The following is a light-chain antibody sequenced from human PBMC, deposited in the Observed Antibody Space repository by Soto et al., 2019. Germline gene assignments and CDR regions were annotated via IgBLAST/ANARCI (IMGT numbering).Light chain of an antibody. CDR3: ASYTSSSTSVI. CDR2: EVS. CDR1: RSDVGGYKY. J-gene: IGLJ2*01. Sequence: HSVLTQPASVSGSPGQSITISCTGTRSDVGGYKYVSWYQQHPDKAPKLIIFEVSNRPSGISSRFSGSKSGNTASLTISGLQAEDEADYYCASYTSSSTSVIFGRGTKLTVL. V-gene: IGLV2-14*01.